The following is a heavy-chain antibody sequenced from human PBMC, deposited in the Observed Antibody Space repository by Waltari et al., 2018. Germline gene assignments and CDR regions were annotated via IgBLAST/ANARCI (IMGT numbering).Heavy chain of an antibody. Sequence: QVQLQQWGAGLLKPSETLSGTGAGYVGSFSGYYWSWIRQPPGKGLEWIGEINHSGSTNYNPSLKSRVTISVDTSKNQFSLKLSSVTAADTAVYYCARDYGDYVGAFDIWGQGTMVTVSS. V-gene: IGHV4-34*01. D-gene: IGHD4-17*01. J-gene: IGHJ3*02. CDR1: VGSFSGYY. CDR2: INHSGST. CDR3: ARDYGDYVGAFDI.